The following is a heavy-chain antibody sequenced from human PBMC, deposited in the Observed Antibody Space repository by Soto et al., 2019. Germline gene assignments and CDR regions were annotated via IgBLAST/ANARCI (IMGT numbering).Heavy chain of an antibody. CDR2: MNPKSGNT. J-gene: IGHJ6*02. V-gene: IGHV1-8*01. CDR3: AIRGDITPTIYYCYGMDF. CDR1: GYTFPSYD. Sequence: QVQRVQSGAEVKKPGASVKVYCKASGYTFPSYDINWVRQPTGQGLEWMGCMNPKSGNTGYAQKFQGRVTMTGNTTISTAYMELSSLRSEDTAVYYCAIRGDITPTIYYCYGMDFWGQGTTVTVSS. D-gene: IGHD3-10*01.